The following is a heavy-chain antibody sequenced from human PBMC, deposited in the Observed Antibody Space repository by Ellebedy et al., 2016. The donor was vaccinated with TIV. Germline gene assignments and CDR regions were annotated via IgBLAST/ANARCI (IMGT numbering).Heavy chain of an antibody. D-gene: IGHD6-19*01. V-gene: IGHV3-74*01. CDR3: AKEEFEYSSSFDS. CDR2: ISVDGRST. CDR1: GFTFSSHA. Sequence: GESLKISXAASGFTFSSHAMHWVRQAPGEGLVWVSRISVDGRSTTYAESVKGRFTVSRDNSKNTLFLQMNSLGIDDTAVYYCAKEEFEYSSSFDSWGQGALVTVSS. J-gene: IGHJ4*02.